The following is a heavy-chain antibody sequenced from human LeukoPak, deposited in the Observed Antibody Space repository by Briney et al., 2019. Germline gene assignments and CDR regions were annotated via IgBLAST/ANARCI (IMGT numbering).Heavy chain of an antibody. CDR2: ISGSGGST. J-gene: IGHJ4*02. CDR3: AKGEIVVVPAAMDY. CDR1: GFTFSSYA. Sequence: PGGSLRLSCAASGFTFSSYAMSWVRQAPGKGLEWVSAISGSGGSTYYADSVKGRFTISRDNSKNTLYLQMNSLRAEDTAVYYYAKGEIVVVPAAMDYWGQGTLVTVSS. V-gene: IGHV3-23*01. D-gene: IGHD2-2*01.